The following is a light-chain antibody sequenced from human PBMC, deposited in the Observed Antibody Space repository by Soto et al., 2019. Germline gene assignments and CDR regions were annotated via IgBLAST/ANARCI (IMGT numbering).Light chain of an antibody. Sequence: EIVMTQSPATLSVSPGETATLSSWASQSVSSKLAWYQQKPGQAPRLLIYGAVTRATGIPARFSGSGSGTEFTLTISRLQSEDFAVYYCQQYNNWPPRTIGQGTKVEIK. CDR3: QQYNNWPPRT. CDR1: QSVSSK. J-gene: IGKJ1*01. CDR2: GAV. V-gene: IGKV3-15*01.